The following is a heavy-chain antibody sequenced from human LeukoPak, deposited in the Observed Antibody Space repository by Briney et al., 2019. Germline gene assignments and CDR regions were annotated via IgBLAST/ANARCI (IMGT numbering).Heavy chain of an antibody. CDR2: IWYDGSNK. CDR3: ARGSPYYYGSGHPAMDY. Sequence: GGSLRLSCAASGFTFSSYGMHWVRQAPGKGLEWVAVIWYDGSNKYYADSVKGRFTISRDNSKNTLYLQMNSLRAEDTAVYYCARGSPYYYGSGHPAMDYWGQGTLVTVSS. V-gene: IGHV3-33*01. J-gene: IGHJ4*02. CDR1: GFTFSSYG. D-gene: IGHD3-10*01.